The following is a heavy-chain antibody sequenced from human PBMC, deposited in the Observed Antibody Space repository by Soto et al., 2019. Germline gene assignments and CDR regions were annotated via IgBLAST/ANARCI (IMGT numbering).Heavy chain of an antibody. CDR2: ISWDGGST. CDR1: GFTFDDYT. V-gene: IGHV3-43*01. CDR3: AKGGSITIFGVVGGYFDY. D-gene: IGHD3-3*01. Sequence: EVQLVESGGVVVQPGGSLRLSCAASGFTFDDYTMHWVRQAPGKGLEWVSLISWDGGSTYYADSVKGRFTISRDNSKNSLYLQMNSLRTEDTALYYCAKGGSITIFGVVGGYFDYWGQGTLVTVSS. J-gene: IGHJ4*02.